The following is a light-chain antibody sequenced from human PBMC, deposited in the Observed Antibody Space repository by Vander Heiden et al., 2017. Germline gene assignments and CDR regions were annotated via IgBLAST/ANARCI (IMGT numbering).Light chain of an antibody. CDR3: QSADSSGTWV. CDR2: KDS. CDR1: ALPKQY. Sequence: SYELTQPPSVSVSQGQTAMNPCSRDALPKQYVYWYQQKPGQAPVLVIYKDSERPSGIPERFSGSSSGTTVTLTISGVQAEDEADYYCQSADSSGTWVFGGGTKLTVL. V-gene: IGLV3-25*03. J-gene: IGLJ3*02.